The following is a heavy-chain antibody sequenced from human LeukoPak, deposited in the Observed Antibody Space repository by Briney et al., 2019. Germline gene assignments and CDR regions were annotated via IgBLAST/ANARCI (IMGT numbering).Heavy chain of an antibody. J-gene: IGHJ6*02. CDR1: GFTFDDYA. CDR3: AVAYGMDV. V-gene: IGHV3-9*01. CDR2: ISWNSGSI. Sequence: PGRSLRLSCAASGFTFDDYAMHWVRQAPGKGLEWVSGISWNSGSIGYADSVKGRFTISRDNARKSLYLQMYDLRTEDTAVYYCAVAYGMDVWGQGTTVTVSS.